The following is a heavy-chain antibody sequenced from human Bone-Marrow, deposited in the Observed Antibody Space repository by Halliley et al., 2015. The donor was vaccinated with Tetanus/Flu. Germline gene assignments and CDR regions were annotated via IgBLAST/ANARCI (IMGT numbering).Heavy chain of an antibody. Sequence: SLRLSCAASGFTFSSYTLNWVRQAPGKGLEWVSSISSSGSYTYYADSVNGRFTISRDNAKNSLYLQMNSLRADDTAVYYCARVKTPEGAYFSYYGMDVWGQGTTVTVSS. CDR2: ISSSGSYT. J-gene: IGHJ6*02. CDR1: GFTFSSYT. CDR3: ARVKTPEGAYFSYYGMDV. V-gene: IGHV3-21*01. D-gene: IGHD2-21*01.